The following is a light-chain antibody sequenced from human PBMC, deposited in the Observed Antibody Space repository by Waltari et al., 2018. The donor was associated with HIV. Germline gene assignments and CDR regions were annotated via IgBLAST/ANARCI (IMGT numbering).Light chain of an antibody. CDR3: QSSDSTLSGSV. CDR2: NTN. J-gene: IGLJ2*01. Sequence: QSVLTQPPSVSGAPGQRVTLSCTGSRSNIGTHALPWYQQLPGTAPRLLIYNTNSRPSGVPDRFSGSKSGTSASLAINGLQAEDEADYYCQSSDSTLSGSVFGGGTKLTVL. V-gene: IGLV1-40*01. CDR1: RSNIGTHA.